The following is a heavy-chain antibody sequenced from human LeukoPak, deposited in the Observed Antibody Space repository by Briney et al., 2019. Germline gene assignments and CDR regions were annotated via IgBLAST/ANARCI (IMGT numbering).Heavy chain of an antibody. CDR3: ARVNQGSSSLDY. D-gene: IGHD6-6*01. Sequence: GGSLRLSCAASGFRVSCKYMRWVRQSPGKGLEWVAVISYDGSNKYYADSVKGRFTISRDNSKNTLYLQMNSLRAEDTAVYYCARVNQGSSSLDYWGQGTLVTVSS. V-gene: IGHV3-30-3*01. CDR1: GFRVSCKY. CDR2: ISYDGSNK. J-gene: IGHJ4*02.